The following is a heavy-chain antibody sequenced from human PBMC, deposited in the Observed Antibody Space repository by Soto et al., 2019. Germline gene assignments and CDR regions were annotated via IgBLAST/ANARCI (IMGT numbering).Heavy chain of an antibody. V-gene: IGHV1-69*13. CDR2: IIPIFGTA. D-gene: IGHD3-10*01. CDR1: GGTFSSYA. J-gene: IGHJ6*02. Sequence: GASVKVSCKASGGTFSSYAISWVRQAPGQGLEWMGGIIPIFGTANYAQKFQGRVTITADESTSTAYMELSSLRSEDTAVYYCARYPSHYGSDEYYGMDVWGQGTTVTVSS. CDR3: ARYPSHYGSDEYYGMDV.